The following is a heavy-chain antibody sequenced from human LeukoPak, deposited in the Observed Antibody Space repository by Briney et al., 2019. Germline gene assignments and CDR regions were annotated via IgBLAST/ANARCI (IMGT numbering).Heavy chain of an antibody. Sequence: PGGSLRLSCAASGFTFDDYAMHWVRQAPGKGLEWVSLISGDGGSTYYADSVKGLFNISRDNSKNSLYLQMNSLRTEDTALYYCAKDIVDTAMGRGGNWFDPWGQGTLVTVSS. J-gene: IGHJ5*02. D-gene: IGHD5-18*01. CDR1: GFTFDDYA. CDR2: ISGDGGST. V-gene: IGHV3-43*02. CDR3: AKDIVDTAMGRGGNWFDP.